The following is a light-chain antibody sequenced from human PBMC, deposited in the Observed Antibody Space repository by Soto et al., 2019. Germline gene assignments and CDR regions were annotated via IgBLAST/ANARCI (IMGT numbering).Light chain of an antibody. Sequence: DIQMTQSPSTLSASVGDRVTITCRASQSIRSWLAWYQQKPGKAPKLLIYKASSLESGVPSRFSGSGAGTEVTLTISSLQPDDFATYYCQQYNSYWTFGQGTKLEIK. J-gene: IGKJ1*01. CDR1: QSIRSW. V-gene: IGKV1-5*03. CDR3: QQYNSYWT. CDR2: KAS.